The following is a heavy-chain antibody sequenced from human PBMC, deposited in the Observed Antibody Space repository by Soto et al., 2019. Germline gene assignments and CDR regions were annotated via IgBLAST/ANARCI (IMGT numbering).Heavy chain of an antibody. D-gene: IGHD6-6*01. CDR2: IYYSGST. Sequence: PSETLSLTCTVSGGSISSGDYYWSWIRQPPGKGLEWIGYIYYSGSTYYNPSLKSRVTISVDTSKNQFSLKLSSVTAADTAVYYCARDPSSPYYYYYGMDVWGQGTTVTVSS. CDR1: GGSISSGDYY. V-gene: IGHV4-30-4*01. CDR3: ARDPSSPYYYYYGMDV. J-gene: IGHJ6*02.